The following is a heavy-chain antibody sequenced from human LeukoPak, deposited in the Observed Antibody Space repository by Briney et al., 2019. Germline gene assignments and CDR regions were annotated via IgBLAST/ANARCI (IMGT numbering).Heavy chain of an antibody. V-gene: IGHV3-23*01. Sequence: GGSLRLSCAASGFPFTTYAMTWVRQAPGKGLEWVSTISGSAGDTYYADSVKGRFTISRDNSKNMLYLQMNGLRAEDTAVYYCAKGVRDCSSTSCYLPTDYWGQGTLVTVSS. D-gene: IGHD2-2*01. CDR3: AKGVRDCSSTSCYLPTDY. CDR1: GFPFTTYA. CDR2: ISGSAGDT. J-gene: IGHJ4*02.